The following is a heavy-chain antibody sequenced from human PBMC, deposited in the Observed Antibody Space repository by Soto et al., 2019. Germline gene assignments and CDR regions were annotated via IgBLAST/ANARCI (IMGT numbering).Heavy chain of an antibody. J-gene: IGHJ2*01. CDR1: GGSVSSGSYY. CDR2: IYYSGST. D-gene: IGHD1-26*01. CDR3: ARAFSGSYLYIPWYFDL. Sequence: QVQLQESGPGLVKPSETLSLTCTVSGGSVSSGSYYWSWIRQPPGKGLEWIGYIYYSGSTNYNPXLKSRVTLSVXXSXNXXSLKLSSWTAADTAVYSCARAFSGSYLYIPWYFDLWGRGTLVTVSS. V-gene: IGHV4-61*01.